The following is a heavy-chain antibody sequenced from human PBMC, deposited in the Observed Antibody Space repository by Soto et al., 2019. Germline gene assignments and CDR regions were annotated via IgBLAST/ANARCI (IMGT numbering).Heavy chain of an antibody. Sequence: GASVKVSCKASGYTFTSYYMHWVRQAPGQGLEWMGIFNLSGGSTSYAQMFQGRVTMTRDMSTSTVYMELSSLSFEDTAVYYCASVFHPRTGTTGGYYYYGMDVWGQGTTVTVSS. V-gene: IGHV1-46*01. D-gene: IGHD1-1*01. J-gene: IGHJ6*02. CDR2: FNLSGGST. CDR1: GYTFTSYY. CDR3: ASVFHPRTGTTGGYYYYGMDV.